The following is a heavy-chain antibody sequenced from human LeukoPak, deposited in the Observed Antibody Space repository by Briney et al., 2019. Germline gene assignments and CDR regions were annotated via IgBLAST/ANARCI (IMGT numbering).Heavy chain of an antibody. Sequence: PESLCLTCAVYVGSLTNKYWSWIRQPPGKGLEWGGETNQGGSTNYNSSPKSLVSISIDTSKNQLSMKLTSVTAADTAVYYCARGPQGTRREVPIYYFEYWGQGTLVTVSS. D-gene: IGHD1-1*01. CDR2: TNQGGST. CDR1: VGSLTNKY. V-gene: IGHV4-34*01. CDR3: ARGPQGTRREVPIYYFEY. J-gene: IGHJ4*02.